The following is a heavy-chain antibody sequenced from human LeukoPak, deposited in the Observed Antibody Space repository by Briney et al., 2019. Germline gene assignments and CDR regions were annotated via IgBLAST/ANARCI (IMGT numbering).Heavy chain of an antibody. D-gene: IGHD6-19*01. CDR3: ARDSSSGSYHAFDI. Sequence: PGGSLRLSCAASGFTFSRYSMNWVRQAPGKGLEWVSSISSSSSYIYYADSVKGRFTISRDNAKNSLYLQMNSLRAEDTAVYYCARDSSSGSYHAFDIRGQGTMVTVSS. CDR1: GFTFSRYS. J-gene: IGHJ3*02. CDR2: ISSSSSYI. V-gene: IGHV3-21*01.